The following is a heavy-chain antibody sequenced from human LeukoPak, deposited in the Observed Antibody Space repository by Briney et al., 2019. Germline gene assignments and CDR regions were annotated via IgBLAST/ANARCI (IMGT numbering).Heavy chain of an antibody. V-gene: IGHV3-23*01. J-gene: IGHJ4*02. Sequence: GGSLRLSCAASGFTFSSYAMSWVRQAPGKGLECVSGISGSTYYADSVKGRFTISRDNSKNTLYLQMNSLRAEDTAVYYCANGGLYAHYFDYWGQGTLVTVSS. CDR2: ISGST. D-gene: IGHD2-2*02. CDR3: ANGGLYAHYFDY. CDR1: GFTFSSYA.